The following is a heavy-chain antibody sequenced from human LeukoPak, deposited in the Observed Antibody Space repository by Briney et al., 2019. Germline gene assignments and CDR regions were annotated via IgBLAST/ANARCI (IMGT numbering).Heavy chain of an antibody. Sequence: GESLKISCKASGYSFTTYWIGWLRQMPGKGLEWMGIIYPGDSDTKYSPSFQGQVTISADKSISTAYLQWNSLKASDTAVYYCARLTTVTTGRQYFQHWGQGTLVTVSS. CDR1: GYSFTTYW. CDR2: IYPGDSDT. J-gene: IGHJ1*01. D-gene: IGHD4-17*01. V-gene: IGHV5-51*01. CDR3: ARLTTVTTGRQYFQH.